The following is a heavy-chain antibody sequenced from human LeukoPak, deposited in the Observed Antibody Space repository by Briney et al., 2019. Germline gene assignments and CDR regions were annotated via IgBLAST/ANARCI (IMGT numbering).Heavy chain of an antibody. V-gene: IGHV3-23*01. CDR1: GFTFSNYA. CDR2: LSGSGDNT. J-gene: IGHJ2*01. Sequence: RGSLRLSCATSGFTFSNYAMSWVRQAPGKGLEWVSALSGSGDNTYYADSVKGRFTISRDNSKNTLYLQMNSLRAEDTALYYCARPASRGVGRYFDLWGRGSLVTVSS. D-gene: IGHD3-10*01. CDR3: ARPASRGVGRYFDL.